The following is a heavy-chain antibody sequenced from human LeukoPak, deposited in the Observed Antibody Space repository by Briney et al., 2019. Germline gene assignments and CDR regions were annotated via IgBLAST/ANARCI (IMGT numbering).Heavy chain of an antibody. CDR2: INNDGSGT. J-gene: IGHJ6*02. CDR1: GFTVSSNY. V-gene: IGHV3-74*01. D-gene: IGHD3-10*01. CDR3: VRGGFGHAMDV. Sequence: GGSLRLSCAASGFTVSSNYMSWVRQAPGKGLVWVSVINNDGSGTNYADSVKGRSTISRDNAKNTLYLQMTSLGAEDTAVYYCVRGGFGHAMDVWGQGTTVTVSS.